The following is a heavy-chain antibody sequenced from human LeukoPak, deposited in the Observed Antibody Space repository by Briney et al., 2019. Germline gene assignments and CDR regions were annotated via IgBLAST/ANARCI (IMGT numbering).Heavy chain of an antibody. V-gene: IGHV3-30-3*01. CDR2: ISYDGSNK. D-gene: IGHD1-26*01. J-gene: IGHJ4*02. CDR3: ARAEFRRLVDLDY. Sequence: PGRSLRLSCAASGFTFSSYAMHWVRQAPGKGLEWVAVISYDGSNKYYADSVKGRFTISRDNSKNTLHLQMNSLRAEDTAVYYCARAEFRRLVDLDYWGQGTLVTVSS. CDR1: GFTFSSYA.